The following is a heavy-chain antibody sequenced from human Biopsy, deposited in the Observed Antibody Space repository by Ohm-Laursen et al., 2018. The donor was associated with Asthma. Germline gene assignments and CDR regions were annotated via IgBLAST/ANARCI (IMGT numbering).Heavy chain of an antibody. CDR2: IMTVFGTT. V-gene: IGHV1-69*13. D-gene: IGHD6-19*01. J-gene: IGHJ6*02. Sequence: GASVKVSCKVPGGTFSNFAISWVRQAPGQGLEWLGGIMTVFGTTNYAQKFQGRVTITADESTSTAYMEVTSLRSEGTAIYYCARCQVGYSSGWSLLLKKIYYSGMDVWGQGTAVTVSS. CDR1: GGTFSNFA. CDR3: ARCQVGYSSGWSLLLKKIYYSGMDV.